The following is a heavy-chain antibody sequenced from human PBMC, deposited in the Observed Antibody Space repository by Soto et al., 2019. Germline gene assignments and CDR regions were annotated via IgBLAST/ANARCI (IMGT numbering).Heavy chain of an antibody. Sequence: QVQLVQSGAEVKRPGSSVKVSCKASRGIFNSYSISWVRQAPGQGLEWVGRIIPFLDTTKNAQQFQDRLTITADKSPSTAYLELSSLRSEDTAIYYCATDAWGREASPRSPPSDWPGWGQGTLVTVSS. CDR3: ATDAWGREASPRSPPSDWPG. V-gene: IGHV1-69*08. J-gene: IGHJ4*02. D-gene: IGHD2-21*01. CDR2: IIPFLDTT. CDR1: RGIFNSYS.